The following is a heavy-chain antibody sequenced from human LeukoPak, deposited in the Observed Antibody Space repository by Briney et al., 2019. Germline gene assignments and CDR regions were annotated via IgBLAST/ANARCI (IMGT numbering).Heavy chain of an antibody. CDR2: IKQDGNEK. CDR1: GFTFSSYW. Sequence: PGGSLRLSCAASGFTFSSYWMTWVRQAPGKGLEWVASIKQDGNEKKYVDSVKGRFTISRDNARNSLYLQMSSLRADDTAVYYCARDGSFRIYDYWGQRTLVTVSS. V-gene: IGHV3-7*01. CDR3: ARDGSFRIYDY. D-gene: IGHD3-10*01. J-gene: IGHJ4*02.